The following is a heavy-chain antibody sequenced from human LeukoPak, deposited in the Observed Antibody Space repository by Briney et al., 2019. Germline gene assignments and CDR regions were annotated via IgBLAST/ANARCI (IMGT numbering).Heavy chain of an antibody. J-gene: IGHJ4*02. V-gene: IGHV3-30-3*01. D-gene: IGHD3-22*01. CDR1: GFTFSSYD. CDR3: ARGPYYYDSSGFDY. CDR2: ISYDGSNK. Sequence: PGRSLRLSCAASGFTFSSYDMHWVRQAPGKGLEWVTVISYDGSNKYYADSVRGRFTISRDNSKNTLYLQMNSLRAEDTAVYYCARGPYYYDSSGFDYWGQGTLVTVSS.